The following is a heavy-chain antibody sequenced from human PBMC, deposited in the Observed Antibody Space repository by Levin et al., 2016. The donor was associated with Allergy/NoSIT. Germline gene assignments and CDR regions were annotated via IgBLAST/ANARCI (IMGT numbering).Heavy chain of an antibody. CDR2: IYYSGST. V-gene: IGHV4-59*13. Sequence: PGKGLEWIGYIYYSGSTNYNPSLKSRVTISVDTSKNQFSLKLSSVTAADTAVYYCARAGLGYYYMDVWGKGTTVTVSS. CDR3: ARAGLGYYYMDV. J-gene: IGHJ6*03.